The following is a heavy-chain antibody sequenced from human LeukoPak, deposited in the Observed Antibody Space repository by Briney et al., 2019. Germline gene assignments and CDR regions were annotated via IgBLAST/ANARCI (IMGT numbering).Heavy chain of an antibody. V-gene: IGHV1-69*04. CDR1: GGTFISYA. J-gene: IGHJ4*02. Sequence: SVKVSCKASGGTFISYAISWVRQAPGQGLEWMGRIIPILGIANYAQKFQGRVTITADKSMSTAYMELSSLRSEDTAVYYCARGLYDFWSGYEPLWGQGTLVTVSS. D-gene: IGHD3-3*01. CDR2: IIPILGIA. CDR3: ARGLYDFWSGYEPL.